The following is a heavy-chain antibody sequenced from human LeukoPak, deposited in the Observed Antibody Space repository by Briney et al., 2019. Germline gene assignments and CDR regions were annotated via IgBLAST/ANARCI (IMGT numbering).Heavy chain of an antibody. J-gene: IGHJ5*02. CDR3: ARVGSWYNNHNWFDP. D-gene: IGHD6-13*01. Sequence: ASVKVSCKASGYTFTDYYMHWVRQAPGQGLEWMGWINPNSGGTNYAQKFQGRVTMTRDTSINTAYLEVSRLKSEDTAVYYCARVGSWYNNHNWFDPWGQGTLVTVSS. V-gene: IGHV1-2*02. CDR1: GYTFTDYY. CDR2: INPNSGGT.